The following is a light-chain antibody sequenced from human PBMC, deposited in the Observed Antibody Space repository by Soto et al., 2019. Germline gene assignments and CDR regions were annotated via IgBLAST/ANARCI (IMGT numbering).Light chain of an antibody. J-gene: IGLJ2*01. Sequence: QSVLTQPPSVSGAPGQRVTISCTGNSSNLGAGYDVHWYQQLPGAAPKLVIFGNRNRPSGVPERFSGSKSGTSASLAITGLQTGDEADYICGTWDTTMSGLLFGGGTKLTVL. CDR3: GTWDTTMSGLL. V-gene: IGLV1-40*01. CDR2: GNR. CDR1: SSNLGAGYD.